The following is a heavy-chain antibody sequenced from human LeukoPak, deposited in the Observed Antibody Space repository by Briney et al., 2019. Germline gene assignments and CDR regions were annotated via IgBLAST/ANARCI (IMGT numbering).Heavy chain of an antibody. CDR3: AKDRSMVATRSNDAFDI. CDR2: IRYDGSNK. J-gene: IGHJ3*02. Sequence: GGSLRLSCAASGFTFSSYGMHWVRQAPGKGLEWVAFIRYDGSNKYYADSVKGRFTISRDNSKNTLYLQMNSLRAEDTAVYYCAKDRSMVATRSNDAFDIWGQGTMVTVSS. D-gene: IGHD5-12*01. V-gene: IGHV3-30*02. CDR1: GFTFSSYG.